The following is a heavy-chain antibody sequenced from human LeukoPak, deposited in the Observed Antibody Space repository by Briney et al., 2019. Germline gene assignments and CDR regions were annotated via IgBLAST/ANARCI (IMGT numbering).Heavy chain of an antibody. CDR3: ARALPFGVVIPRYYGMDV. Sequence: SVKVSCKASGGTFSSYAISWVRQAPGQGLEWMGGIIPIFGTANYAQKFQGRVTITADESTSTAYMELSSLRSEDTAVFYCARALPFGVVIPRYYGMDVWGQGTTVTVSS. CDR2: IIPIFGTA. J-gene: IGHJ6*02. CDR1: GGTFSSYA. D-gene: IGHD3-3*01. V-gene: IGHV1-69*13.